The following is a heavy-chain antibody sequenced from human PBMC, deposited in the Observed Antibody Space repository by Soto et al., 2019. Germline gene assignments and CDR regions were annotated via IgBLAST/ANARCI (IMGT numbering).Heavy chain of an antibody. CDR2: IYYSGST. V-gene: IGHV4-30-4*01. D-gene: IGHD3-22*01. CDR1: GGSISSGDYY. J-gene: IGHJ5*02. Sequence: QVQLQESGPGLVKPSQTLSLTCTVSGGSISSGDYYWSWIRQPPGKGLEWIGYIYYSGSTYYNPSLKSRVTISVVSSKNQFSLKLSSVTDADTAVYYCARDFPPSDYDSSGYYPVGFDPWGQGTLVTVSS. CDR3: ARDFPPSDYDSSGYYPVGFDP.